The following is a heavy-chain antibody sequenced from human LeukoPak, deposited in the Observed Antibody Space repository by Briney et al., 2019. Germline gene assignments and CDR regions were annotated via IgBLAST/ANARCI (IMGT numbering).Heavy chain of an antibody. Sequence: GASVKVSCKASGGTFTTYFFTWVRQVPGQGLEWMGRIFPILDKADYAQKFQDRVKITVDKSTTTVYMELNRLRSEDTAVYYCAGREPGPQNLEPWGQGTLVSVAS. CDR2: IFPILDKA. CDR1: GGTFTTYF. J-gene: IGHJ5*02. CDR3: AGREPGPQNLEP. V-gene: IGHV1-69*10.